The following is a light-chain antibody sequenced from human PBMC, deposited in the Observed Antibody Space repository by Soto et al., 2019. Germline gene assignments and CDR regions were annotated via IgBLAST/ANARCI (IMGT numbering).Light chain of an antibody. V-gene: IGKV3-20*01. Sequence: EIVLTQSPGTLSLSPGERATLSCRASQSVNSWYLAWYQQKPGQAPRLLIYDASSRATGIPDRFSGSGSGTDFTLTISRLDPEDFAVYYCQQYNYSPTTFGQGTKVEIK. CDR2: DAS. CDR3: QQYNYSPTT. J-gene: IGKJ1*01. CDR1: QSVNSWY.